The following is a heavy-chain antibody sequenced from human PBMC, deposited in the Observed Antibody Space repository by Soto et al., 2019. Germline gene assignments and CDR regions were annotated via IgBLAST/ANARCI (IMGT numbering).Heavy chain of an antibody. D-gene: IGHD3-22*01. CDR2: IIPIFGTA. J-gene: IGHJ4*02. Sequence: SVKVSCKASGGTFSSYAISWVRQAPGQGLEWMGGIIPIFGTANYAQKFQGRATITADESTSTAYMELSSLRSEDTAVYYCASQADDSSGYYYDYWGQGTLVTVSS. CDR1: GGTFSSYA. CDR3: ASQADDSSGYYYDY. V-gene: IGHV1-69*13.